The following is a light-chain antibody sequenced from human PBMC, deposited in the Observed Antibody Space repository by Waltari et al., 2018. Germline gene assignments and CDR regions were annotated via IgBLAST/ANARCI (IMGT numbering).Light chain of an antibody. CDR2: RDN. CDR1: HLGGKS. J-gene: IGLJ7*01. Sequence: SYELTHPLSVSVAPGQAATITCGGHHLGGKSVHWYQQKPGQAPVLDIYRDNNRPSGIPDRFSGSNSGNTATLTINGAQVGDEADYYCQVRDSNTAVFGGGTHLTVL. CDR3: QVRDSNTAV. V-gene: IGLV3-9*02.